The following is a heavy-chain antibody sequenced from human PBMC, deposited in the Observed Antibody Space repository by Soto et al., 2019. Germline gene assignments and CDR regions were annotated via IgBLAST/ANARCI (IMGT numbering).Heavy chain of an antibody. J-gene: IGHJ2*01. CDR1: GFTFSDYY. CDR3: ARTLAAGGGRRYFDL. CDR2: INSSSSYT. D-gene: IGHD6-13*01. V-gene: IGHV3-11*05. Sequence: QVQLVESGGGLVKPGGSLRLSCAASGFTFSDYYMSWIRQAPGKGLEWVSYINSSSSYTNYADSVKGRFTISRDNAKNSLYLQMNSLRAEDTAVYYCARTLAAGGGRRYFDLWGRGTLVTVSS.